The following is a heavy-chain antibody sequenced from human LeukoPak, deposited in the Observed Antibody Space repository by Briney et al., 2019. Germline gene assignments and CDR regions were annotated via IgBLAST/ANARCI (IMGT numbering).Heavy chain of an antibody. CDR1: GFTFSNSW. D-gene: IGHD3-16*01. Sequence: GGSLRLSCAASGFTFSNSWMSWVRQAPGKGLEWVANIKQDESEKNYVDSVKGRFTISRDNAKNSLYLQMNSLRAEDTAVYYCARGSRFGSNWGQGTLVTVSS. CDR3: ARGSRFGSN. V-gene: IGHV3-7*01. J-gene: IGHJ4*02. CDR2: IKQDESEK.